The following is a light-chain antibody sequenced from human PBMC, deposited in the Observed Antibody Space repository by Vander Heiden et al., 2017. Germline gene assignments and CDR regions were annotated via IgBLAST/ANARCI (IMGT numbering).Light chain of an antibody. V-gene: IGLV3-21*02. Sequence: SYVLTQPPSVSVAPGQTASIICGGRVIESKSVQLYQQRPGQAPLLVVYDDNDRPSGIPERFSGSNSGNTATLIITGVEAGDEGDYFCQVWDGGSDLLVVFGGGTKLTVL. CDR1: VIESKS. CDR3: QVWDGGSDLLVV. J-gene: IGLJ2*01. CDR2: DDN.